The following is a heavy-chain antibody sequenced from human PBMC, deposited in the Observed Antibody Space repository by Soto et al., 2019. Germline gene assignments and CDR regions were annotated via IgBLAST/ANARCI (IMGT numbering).Heavy chain of an antibody. CDR3: ASDRYSSGWFVFDY. V-gene: IGHV4-59*08. J-gene: IGHJ4*02. Sequence: QVQLQESGPGLVKPSETLSLTCTVSGGSISSYYWSWIRQPPGKGLEWIGYIYYSGSTNYNPPLKSRVTISVDTSKNQFSLKLSSVTAADTAVYYCASDRYSSGWFVFDYWGQGTLVTVSS. CDR1: GGSISSYY. CDR2: IYYSGST. D-gene: IGHD6-19*01.